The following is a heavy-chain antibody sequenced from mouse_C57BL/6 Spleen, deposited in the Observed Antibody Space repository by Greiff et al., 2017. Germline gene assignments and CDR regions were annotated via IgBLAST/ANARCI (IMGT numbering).Heavy chain of an antibody. J-gene: IGHJ2*01. Sequence: QVQLQQPGAELVRPGSSVKLSCKASGYTFTSYWMHWVKQRPIQGLEWIGNIDPSDSDTHYNQKFKDKATLTVDKSSSTAYMQLSSLTSADSAVDYCARLGLGRNYFDYWGQGTTLTVSA. CDR2: IDPSDSDT. CDR3: ARLGLGRNYFDY. D-gene: IGHD4-1*01. CDR1: GYTFTSYW. V-gene: IGHV1-52*01.